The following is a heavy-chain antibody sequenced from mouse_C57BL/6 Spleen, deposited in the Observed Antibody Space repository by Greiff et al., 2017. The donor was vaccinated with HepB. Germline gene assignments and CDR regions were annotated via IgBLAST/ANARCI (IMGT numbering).Heavy chain of an antibody. CDR3: ARLITTVVARYFDV. V-gene: IGHV1-39*01. CDR2: INPNYGTT. CDR1: GYSFTDYN. D-gene: IGHD1-1*01. Sequence: EVQLQQSGPELVKPGASVKISCKASGYSFTDYNMNWVKQSNGKSLEWIGVINPNYGTTSYNQKFKGKATLTVDQSSSTADMQLNSLTSEDSAVYYWARLITTVVARYFDVWGTGTTVTVSS. J-gene: IGHJ1*03.